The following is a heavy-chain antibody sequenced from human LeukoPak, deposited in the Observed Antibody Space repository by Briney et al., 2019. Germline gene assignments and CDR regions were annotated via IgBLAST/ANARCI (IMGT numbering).Heavy chain of an antibody. CDR2: INPSGGST. J-gene: IGHJ2*01. D-gene: IGHD4-17*01. Sequence: ASVRVSFKASGYTFTIYYMHWVRQAPGQGLEWMGIINPSGGSTSYAQKFQGRVTMTRDTSTSTVYMELSSLRSEDTAVYYCARDLAYGDYVGVLDLWGRGTLVTVSS. CDR1: GYTFTIYY. CDR3: ARDLAYGDYVGVLDL. V-gene: IGHV1-46*01.